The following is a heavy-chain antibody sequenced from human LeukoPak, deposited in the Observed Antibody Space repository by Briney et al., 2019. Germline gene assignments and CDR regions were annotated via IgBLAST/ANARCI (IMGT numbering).Heavy chain of an antibody. CDR2: VYYSGST. Sequence: SETLSLTCVVSGGSVSGYYWGWIRQPPGRGLEWIGYVYYSGSTNYNPSFKSRITISVDTSRNQFSLKLSSVTAADTAVYYCARDAAVAGTRAFDIWGQGTMVTVSS. CDR1: GGSVSGYY. J-gene: IGHJ3*02. D-gene: IGHD6-19*01. CDR3: ARDAAVAGTRAFDI. V-gene: IGHV4-59*02.